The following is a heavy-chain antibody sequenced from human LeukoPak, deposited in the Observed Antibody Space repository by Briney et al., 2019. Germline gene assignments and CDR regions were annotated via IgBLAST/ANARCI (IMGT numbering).Heavy chain of an antibody. CDR1: GFSFSTNP. CDR2: ISPDKT. J-gene: IGHJ3*02. V-gene: IGHV3-23*01. Sequence: GGSLRLSCAASGFSFSTNPMSWVRQAPGKGLEWVSAISPDKTYYADPVKGRLTISRDNYKNTVDLHMNSPRAEDTAIYYCVKEHVDRAFTRSFEIWGQGTVVTVSS. CDR3: VKEHVDRAFTRSFEI. D-gene: IGHD3-10*01.